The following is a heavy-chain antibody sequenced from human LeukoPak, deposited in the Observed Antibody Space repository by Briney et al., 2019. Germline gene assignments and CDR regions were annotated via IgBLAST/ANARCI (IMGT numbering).Heavy chain of an antibody. D-gene: IGHD3-22*01. CDR3: ARDVRAAPHYDFFHYGMDV. CDR1: ELIFSDYA. CDR2: MTYDGSNK. J-gene: IGHJ6*02. Sequence: GGSLRLSCAASELIFSDYAIHWVRQAPGKGLEWVALMTYDGSNKYYADSVKGRFTLSRDISKNTLYLQMNSLRAEDTAVYYSARDVRAAPHYDFFHYGMDVWGPGTTVTVAS. V-gene: IGHV3-30*04.